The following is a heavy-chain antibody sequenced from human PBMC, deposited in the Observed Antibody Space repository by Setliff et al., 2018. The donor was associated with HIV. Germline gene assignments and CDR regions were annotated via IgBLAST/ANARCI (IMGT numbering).Heavy chain of an antibody. Sequence: EASVKVSCKGSGYTFTGYYVHWVRLAPGQGLEWMGWINPNVGGTTYAQKFQGRVTMTRDTSISTAYMELSRLTSDDTALYYCAREADYSDTGGQYRYWGQGTLVTVS. D-gene: IGHD2-8*02. V-gene: IGHV1-2*02. CDR1: GYTFTGYY. CDR2: INPNVGGT. CDR3: AREADYSDTGGQYRY. J-gene: IGHJ4*02.